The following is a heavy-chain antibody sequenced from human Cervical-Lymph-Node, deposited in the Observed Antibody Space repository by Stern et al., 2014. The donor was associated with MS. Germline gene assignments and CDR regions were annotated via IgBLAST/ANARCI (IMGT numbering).Heavy chain of an antibody. CDR2: INPNNGGT. D-gene: IGHD1-1*01. Sequence: DQLVESGAEVKNPGASVKVSCKASGYTFTDYYMQWMRQAPGQGLEWMGWINPNNGGTKSAQKVQGWVTMTRETSTSTAYMELSRLRSDDTAIYYCARASTTANNYYDGVDVWGQGTTVTVTS. V-gene: IGHV1-2*04. J-gene: IGHJ6*02. CDR3: ARASTTANNYYDGVDV. CDR1: GYTFTDYY.